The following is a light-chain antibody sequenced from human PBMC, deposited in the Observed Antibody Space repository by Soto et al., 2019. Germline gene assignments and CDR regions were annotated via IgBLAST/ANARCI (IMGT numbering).Light chain of an antibody. J-gene: IGKJ1*01. CDR2: DAS. V-gene: IGKV3-15*01. Sequence: EIVLTQSPANLSLSPGEGGNLXCRASQSFGSDLVWYQQKPGQPPRLLIYDASTRAKDTPARFTGSGSGTAFTRTISSLQSADFAVYYGQQYNNWLWTFGQGTKVDIK. CDR3: QQYNNWLWT. CDR1: QSFGSD.